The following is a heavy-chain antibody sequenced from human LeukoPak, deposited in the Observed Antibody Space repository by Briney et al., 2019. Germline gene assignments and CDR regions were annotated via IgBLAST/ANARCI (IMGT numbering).Heavy chain of an antibody. J-gene: IGHJ6*03. CDR2: IYDSGTT. Sequence: SETLSLTCTVSGASITSYYWHWIRQPPGKGLEWIGYIYDSGTTNYNPSLEGRVTISVDTSKNQFSLKLSSVTAADTAVYYCAREDYYYYYMDVWGKGTTVTISS. CDR3: AREDYYYYYMDV. CDR1: GASITSYY. V-gene: IGHV4-59*01.